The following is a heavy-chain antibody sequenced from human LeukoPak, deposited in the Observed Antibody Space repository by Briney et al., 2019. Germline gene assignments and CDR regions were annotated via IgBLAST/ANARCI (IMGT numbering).Heavy chain of an antibody. V-gene: IGHV3-23*01. CDR2: ISARDGST. CDR3: ARDRHSGSFYGYFDY. CDR1: GFTFGIYA. Sequence: GGSLRLSCAASGFTFGIYAMSWVRQAPGQGLDWVSAISARDGSTYYADSVKGRFTISRDNSKNTLYLQMNSLRVEDTAVYYCARDRHSGSFYGYFDYWGQGTLVTVSS. J-gene: IGHJ4*02. D-gene: IGHD1-26*01.